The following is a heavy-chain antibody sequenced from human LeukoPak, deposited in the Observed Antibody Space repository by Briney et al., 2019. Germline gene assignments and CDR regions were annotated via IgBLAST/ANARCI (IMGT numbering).Heavy chain of an antibody. V-gene: IGHV4-59*01. CDR2: VSHSGKT. CDR3: ARGGDGVNFPVLCAL. CDR1: GGSINSFY. J-gene: IGHJ4*02. Sequence: TSETLSLTCTVSGGSINSFYWNWIRQSPGKGLEWIGYVSHSGKTVYNPSLKSRVAISIDTSKSQFSLKLNSMTAADTAVYYCARGGDGVNFPVLCALWGQGTLVTVSS. D-gene: IGHD5-24*01.